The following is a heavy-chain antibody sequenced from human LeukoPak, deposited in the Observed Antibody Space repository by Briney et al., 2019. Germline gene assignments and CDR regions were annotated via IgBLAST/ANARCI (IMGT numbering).Heavy chain of an antibody. J-gene: IGHJ3*02. Sequence: GGSLRLSCTASGFSFSNVWMNWVRQAPGKGLEWVSSISSSSSYIYYADSVKGRFTISRDNAKNSLYLQMNSLRAEDTAVYYCARDRTYGDYEDDAFDIWGQGTMVTVSS. CDR2: ISSSSSYI. CDR3: ARDRTYGDYEDDAFDI. D-gene: IGHD4-17*01. V-gene: IGHV3-21*01. CDR1: GFSFSNVW.